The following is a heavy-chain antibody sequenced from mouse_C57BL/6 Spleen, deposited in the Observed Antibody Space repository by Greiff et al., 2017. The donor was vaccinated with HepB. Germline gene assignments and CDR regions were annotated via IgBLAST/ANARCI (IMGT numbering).Heavy chain of an antibody. Sequence: VQLQQSGPELVKPGASVKISCKASGYAFSSSWMNWVKQRPGKGLEWIGRIYPGDGDTNYNGKFKGKATLTADKSSSTAYMQLSSLTSEDSAVYFCAREGGYSNFDYWGQGTTLTVSS. CDR3: AREGGYSNFDY. CDR1: GYAFSSSW. CDR2: IYPGDGDT. D-gene: IGHD2-5*01. V-gene: IGHV1-82*01. J-gene: IGHJ2*01.